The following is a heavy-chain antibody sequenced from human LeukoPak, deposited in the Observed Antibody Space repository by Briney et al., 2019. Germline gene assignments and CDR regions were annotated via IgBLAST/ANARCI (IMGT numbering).Heavy chain of an antibody. D-gene: IGHD6-13*01. CDR2: ISGSGGST. CDR3: AKDSYSSSWYNDY. V-gene: IGHV3-23*01. CDR1: GFTFSNYA. Sequence: GGSLRLSCAASGFTFSNYAMSWVRQAPGKGLEWVSVISGSGGSTYYADSVKGRFTISRDNSKNTLYLQMNSLRAEDTALYYCAKDSYSSSWYNDYWGQGTLVTVSS. J-gene: IGHJ4*02.